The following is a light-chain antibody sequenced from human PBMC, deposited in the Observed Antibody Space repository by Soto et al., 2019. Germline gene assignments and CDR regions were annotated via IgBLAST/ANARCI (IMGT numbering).Light chain of an antibody. Sequence: DIVMTQSPDSLAVSLGERATINCKSSQSVLYSSNNKNYLAWYQQKPGQPPRLLIYWASTLDSGVPDRFTGSGSGTDFTLTISSLQAEDVALYFCQQYFNSPLTFGGGTKVVIK. J-gene: IGKJ4*01. V-gene: IGKV4-1*01. CDR1: QSVLYSSNNKNY. CDR3: QQYFNSPLT. CDR2: WAS.